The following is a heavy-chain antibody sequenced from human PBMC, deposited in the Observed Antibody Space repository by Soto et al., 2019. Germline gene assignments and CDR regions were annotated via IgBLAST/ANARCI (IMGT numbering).Heavy chain of an antibody. CDR2: MNPNSGNT. CDR3: AGEKVGTTGIDF. CDR1: GYTFTGYD. V-gene: IGHV1-8*01. J-gene: IGHJ4*02. D-gene: IGHD1-26*01. Sequence: QAQLVQSGAEVKKPGASVKVSCKASGYTFTGYDINWVRQATGQGLEWMGWMNPNSGNTGYAQNFQGRVTMTRDNSITTDYMELTSLRDDDSAVYYCAGEKVGTTGIDFRGQGTLVTVSS.